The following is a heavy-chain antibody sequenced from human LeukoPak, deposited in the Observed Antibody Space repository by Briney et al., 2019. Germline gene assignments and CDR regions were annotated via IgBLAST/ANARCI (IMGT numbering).Heavy chain of an antibody. CDR2: IYYSGST. CDR1: GGSISSYSYY. CDR3: ARHAIDGSGYYFDYFDY. D-gene: IGHD3-22*01. Sequence: PSETLSLTCTVSGGSISSYSYYWGWIRQPPGKGLKWIGSIYYSGSTYYNPSLKSRVTISVDTSKNQFSLKLTSVTAADTAVYYCARHAIDGSGYYFDYFDYWGQGTLVTVSS. V-gene: IGHV4-39*01. J-gene: IGHJ4*02.